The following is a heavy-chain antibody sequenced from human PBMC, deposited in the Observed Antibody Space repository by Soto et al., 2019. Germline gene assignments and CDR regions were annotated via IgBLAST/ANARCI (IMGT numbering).Heavy chain of an antibody. CDR1: GGTFSSYT. V-gene: IGHV1-18*01. CDR3: ARDLPYTTVTARFDI. Sequence: ASVKVSCKASGGTFSSYTISWVRQAPGQGLEWMGWISAYNGNTNYAQKLQGRVTMTTDTSTSTAYMELRSLRSDDTAVYYCARDLPYTTVTARFDIWGQGTMVTVSS. CDR2: ISAYNGNT. D-gene: IGHD4-17*01. J-gene: IGHJ3*02.